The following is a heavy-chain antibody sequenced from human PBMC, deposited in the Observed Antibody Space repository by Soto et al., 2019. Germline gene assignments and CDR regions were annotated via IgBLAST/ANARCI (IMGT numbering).Heavy chain of an antibody. V-gene: IGHV4-34*01. Sequence: SETLSLTCAVYGGSFSGYYWSWIRQPPGKGLEWIGEINHSGSTNYNPSLKSRVTISVDTSKNQFSLKLSSVTAADTAVYYCARGSSGWYIENFQPCGPGALVTVSS. CDR3: ARGSSGWYIENFQP. J-gene: IGHJ1*01. D-gene: IGHD6-19*01. CDR2: INHSGST. CDR1: GGSFSGYY.